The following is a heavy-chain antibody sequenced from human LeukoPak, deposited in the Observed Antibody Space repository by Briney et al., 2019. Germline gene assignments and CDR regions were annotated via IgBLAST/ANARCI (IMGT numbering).Heavy chain of an antibody. Sequence: GGSLRLSCAASGFTVSNYTINWVRQPPGKGLEWVSSISRRSTYIYYADSVKGRFTISKDNAKNSLYLQMDSLRAEDTAVYYCARRSVAAATDFDYWGQGTLVTVSS. V-gene: IGHV3-21*01. CDR1: GFTVSNYT. J-gene: IGHJ4*02. CDR2: ISRRSTYI. D-gene: IGHD6-19*01. CDR3: ARRSVAAATDFDY.